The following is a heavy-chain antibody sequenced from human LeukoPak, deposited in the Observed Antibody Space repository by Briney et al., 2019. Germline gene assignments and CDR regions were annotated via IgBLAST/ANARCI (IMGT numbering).Heavy chain of an antibody. D-gene: IGHD2-2*01. CDR1: GGSISSGSYY. Sequence: SETLSLTCTVSGGSISSGSYYWRWIRQPPGKGLEWIEYIYDSGSTNYNPSLKSRVTISVDTSKNQFSLKLSSVTAADTAVYYCARGYCGSASCYGVFDYWGQGTLVTVSS. CDR2: IYDSGST. CDR3: ARGYCGSASCYGVFDY. V-gene: IGHV4-61*01. J-gene: IGHJ4*02.